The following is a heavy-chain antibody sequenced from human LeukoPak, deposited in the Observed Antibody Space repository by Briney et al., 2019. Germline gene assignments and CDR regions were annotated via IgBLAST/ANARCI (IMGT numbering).Heavy chain of an antibody. V-gene: IGHV1-46*01. CDR3: ARGGFLYDSSGYYYFDY. Sequence: ASVKVSCKASGYTFTSYYMHWVRHAPGQGLEWMGIINPRGGSTSYAQKFQGRVTMTRDTSISTAYMELSRLRSDDTAVFYCARGGFLYDSSGYYYFDYWGQGTLVTVSS. D-gene: IGHD3-22*01. CDR1: GYTFTSYY. J-gene: IGHJ4*02. CDR2: INPRGGST.